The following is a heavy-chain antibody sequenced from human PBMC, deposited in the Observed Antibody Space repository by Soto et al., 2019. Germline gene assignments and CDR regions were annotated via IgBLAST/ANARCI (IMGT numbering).Heavy chain of an antibody. CDR3: ARVKYYDFWSGYPQDYYMDV. J-gene: IGHJ6*03. V-gene: IGHV3-11*01. CDR2: ISSSGSTI. CDR1: GFTFSDYY. D-gene: IGHD3-3*01. Sequence: GGSLRLSCAASGFTFSDYYMSWIRQAPGKGLEWVSYISSSGSTIYYADSVMGRFTISRDNAKNSLYLQMNSLRAEDTAVYYCARVKYYDFWSGYPQDYYMDVWGKGTTVTVSS.